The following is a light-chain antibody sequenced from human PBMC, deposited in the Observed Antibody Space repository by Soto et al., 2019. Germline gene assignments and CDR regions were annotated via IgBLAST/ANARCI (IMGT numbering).Light chain of an antibody. CDR2: DVS. J-gene: IGLJ1*01. V-gene: IGLV2-14*01. CDR1: SSDVGGYNY. CDR3: SSYTISKTIYV. Sequence: QSALTQPASVSGSPGQSITISCTGTSSDVGGYNYVSWYQQHPGKAPKLMIYDVSNRPSGVSNRFSGSKSGNTASLTISGLQAEDEADYYCSSYTISKTIYVLVTRTKLTVL.